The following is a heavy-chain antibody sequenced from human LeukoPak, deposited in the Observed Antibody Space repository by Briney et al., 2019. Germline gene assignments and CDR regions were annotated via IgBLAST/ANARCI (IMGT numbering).Heavy chain of an antibody. D-gene: IGHD3-22*01. J-gene: IGHJ2*01. CDR1: GASISGYY. V-gene: IGHV4-59*01. Sequence: PSETLSLTCTVSGASISGYYWTWIRQPPGKGLEWIGQMYYSANTNYNPSLKSRVTMSVDTSKNQFSLKLSSVTAADTAVYYCARLEDGSGYSYLNWYFDLWGRGTLVTVSS. CDR2: MYYSANT. CDR3: ARLEDGSGYSYLNWYFDL.